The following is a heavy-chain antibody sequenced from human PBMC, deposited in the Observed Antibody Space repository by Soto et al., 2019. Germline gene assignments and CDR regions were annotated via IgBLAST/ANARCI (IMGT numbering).Heavy chain of an antibody. CDR3: AKDPTSSLWFGDY. Sequence: GGSLRLSCAASGFTFSSYAMSWVRQAPGKGLEWVSAISGSGGSTYYADSVKGRFTISRENSKNTLYLQMNSLRAEDTAVYYCAKDPTSSLWFGDYWGQGTLVTVSS. D-gene: IGHD3-10*01. V-gene: IGHV3-23*01. CDR1: GFTFSSYA. J-gene: IGHJ4*02. CDR2: ISGSGGST.